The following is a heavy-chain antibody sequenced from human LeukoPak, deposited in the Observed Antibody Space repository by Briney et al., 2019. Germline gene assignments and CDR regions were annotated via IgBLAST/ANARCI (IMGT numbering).Heavy chain of an antibody. Sequence: ASVKVSCKASGYTFTSYDINWVRQATGQGLEWMGWMNPNSGNTGYAQKFQGRVTMTRNTSISTAYMELSSLRSEDTAVYYCARAEDSSGYYYGDGTSFDYWGQGTLVTVSS. CDR1: GYTFTSYD. CDR2: MNPNSGNT. CDR3: ARAEDSSGYYYGDGTSFDY. D-gene: IGHD3-22*01. J-gene: IGHJ4*02. V-gene: IGHV1-8*01.